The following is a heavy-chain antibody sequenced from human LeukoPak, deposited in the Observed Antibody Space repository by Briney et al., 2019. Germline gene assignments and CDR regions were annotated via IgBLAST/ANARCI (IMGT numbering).Heavy chain of an antibody. Sequence: GASVKVSCKTSGYVFSDSAMHWVRQAPGQRLEWMGWINAGNGYTRYSQKFQGRVTMTRDTSASTVYMQLRSLRFEDTAVYYCARGANYYDSSGSSNWLDPWGRGTLVTVSS. CDR2: INAGNGYT. CDR3: ARGANYYDSSGSSNWLDP. J-gene: IGHJ5*02. V-gene: IGHV1-3*01. CDR1: GYVFSDSA. D-gene: IGHD3-22*01.